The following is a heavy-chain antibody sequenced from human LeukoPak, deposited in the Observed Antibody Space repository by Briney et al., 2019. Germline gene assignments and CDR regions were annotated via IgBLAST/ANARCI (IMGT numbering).Heavy chain of an antibody. Sequence: GASVKVSCKASGYTLTSYGIIWVRQAAGQGLEWMGWISGYNGNTNYAQKLQGRVTMTTNTSTRTAYMERRSLRSDDTAVYSCARDYLYDFLTGYYSDYWGQGTLVTVSS. V-gene: IGHV1-18*04. CDR1: GYTLTSYG. CDR3: ARDYLYDFLTGYYSDY. D-gene: IGHD3-9*01. CDR2: ISGYNGNT. J-gene: IGHJ4*02.